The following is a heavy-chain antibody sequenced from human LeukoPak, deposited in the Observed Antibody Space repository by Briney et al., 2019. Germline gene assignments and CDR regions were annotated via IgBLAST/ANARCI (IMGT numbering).Heavy chain of an antibody. J-gene: IGHJ4*02. D-gene: IGHD6-19*01. V-gene: IGHV3-33*01. Sequence: PGGSLRLSCAAPGFTFSSYGMHWVRQAPGKGLEWVAVIWYDGSNKYYADSVKGRFTISRDNSKNTLYLQMNSLRAEDTAVYYCARSYIAVAGSALDYWGQGTLVTVSS. CDR2: IWYDGSNK. CDR3: ARSYIAVAGSALDY. CDR1: GFTFSSYG.